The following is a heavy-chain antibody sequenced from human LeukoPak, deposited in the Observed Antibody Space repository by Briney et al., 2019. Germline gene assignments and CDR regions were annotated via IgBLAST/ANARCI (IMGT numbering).Heavy chain of an antibody. D-gene: IGHD3-22*01. J-gene: IGHJ3*02. CDR1: GFTFDDYG. Sequence: GGSLRLSCAASGFTFDDYGMSWVRQAPGKGLEWVSGINWNGGSTGYADSVEGRFTISRDNAKNSLYLQMNSLRAEDTALYYCARGRITMIVVDAFDIWGQGTMVTVSS. CDR3: ARGRITMIVVDAFDI. V-gene: IGHV3-20*04. CDR2: INWNGGST.